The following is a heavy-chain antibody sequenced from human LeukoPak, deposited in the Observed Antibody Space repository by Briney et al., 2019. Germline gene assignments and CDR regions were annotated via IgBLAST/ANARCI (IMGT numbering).Heavy chain of an antibody. Sequence: PSETLSLTCTVSGGSISSGSYYWSWIRQPAGKGLEWIGRIYTSGSTNYNPSLKSRVTISVDTSKNQFSLKLSSVTAADTAVYYCATTTGYYMDVWGKGTTVTVSS. CDR2: IYTSGST. V-gene: IGHV4-61*02. CDR1: GGSISSGSYY. J-gene: IGHJ6*03. CDR3: ATTTGYYMDV. D-gene: IGHD4-17*01.